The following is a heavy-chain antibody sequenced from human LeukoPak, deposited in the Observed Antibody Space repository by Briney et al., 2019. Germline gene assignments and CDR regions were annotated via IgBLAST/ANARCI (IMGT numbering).Heavy chain of an antibody. D-gene: IGHD5-18*01. V-gene: IGHV4-34*01. CDR1: GGSFSGYY. CDR2: INHSGST. J-gene: IGHJ4*02. Sequence: SETLSLTRAVYGGSFSGYYWSWIRQPPGKGLEWIGEINHSGSTNYNPSLKSRVTISEDTSKNQFSLKLSSVTAADTAVYYCARAGGYSYGFDYWGQGTLVTVSS. CDR3: ARAGGYSYGFDY.